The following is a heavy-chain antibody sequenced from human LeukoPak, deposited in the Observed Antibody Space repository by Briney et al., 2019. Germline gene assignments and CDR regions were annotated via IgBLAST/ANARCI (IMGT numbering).Heavy chain of an antibody. V-gene: IGHV4-59*01. Sequence: SETLSLTCTVSGGSISSYYWSWIRQPPGKGLEWIGYIYYSGSTNYNPSLKSRVTISVDTSKNQFSLKVRSVTTADTAVYYCARDRKQWLRGPFDPWGQGTLVTVSS. CDR1: GGSISSYY. CDR3: ARDRKQWLRGPFDP. D-gene: IGHD6-19*01. CDR2: IYYSGST. J-gene: IGHJ5*02.